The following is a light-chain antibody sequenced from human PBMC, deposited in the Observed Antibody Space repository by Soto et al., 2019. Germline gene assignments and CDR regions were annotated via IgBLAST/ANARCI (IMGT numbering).Light chain of an antibody. CDR3: ISYTSSSTHV. CDR2: DVV. CDR1: SSDVGRYNY. Sequence: QSVLTQPASVSGSPGQSITISCTGTSSDVGRYNYVSWYQQHPGKAPKVMIYDVVNRPSGVSNRFSGSKSGNTASLTISGLQAEDEADYYCISYTSSSTHVFGTGTKLTVL. J-gene: IGLJ1*01. V-gene: IGLV2-14*01.